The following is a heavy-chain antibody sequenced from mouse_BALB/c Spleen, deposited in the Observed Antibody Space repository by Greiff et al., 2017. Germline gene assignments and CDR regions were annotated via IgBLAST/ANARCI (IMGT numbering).Heavy chain of an antibody. CDR2: ISSGGST. V-gene: IGHV5-6-5*01. CDR1: GFTFSSYA. Sequence: EVKVVESGGGLVKPGGSLKLSCAASGFTFSSYAMSWVRQTPEKRLEWVASISSGGSTYYPDSVKGRFTISRDNARNILYLQMSSLRSEDTAMYYCAREDYYGTGYFDVWGAGTTVTVSS. CDR3: AREDYYGTGYFDV. D-gene: IGHD1-1*01. J-gene: IGHJ1*01.